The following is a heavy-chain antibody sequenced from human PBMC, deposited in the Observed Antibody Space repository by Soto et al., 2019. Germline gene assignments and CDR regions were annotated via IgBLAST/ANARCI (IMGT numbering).Heavy chain of an antibody. V-gene: IGHV1-8*01. D-gene: IGHD5-18*01. CDR1: GYSISSYD. CDR3: ARDIGPALDWFGP. J-gene: IGHJ5*02. Sequence: ASVKVSCKASGYSISSYDINWVRQASGQGLEWMGWMNPKSGQRAYTPRFQGRVTMTANTSINTAYMELSSLRSEDTAVYYCARDIGPALDWFGPWGQGTLVTV. CDR2: MNPKSGQR.